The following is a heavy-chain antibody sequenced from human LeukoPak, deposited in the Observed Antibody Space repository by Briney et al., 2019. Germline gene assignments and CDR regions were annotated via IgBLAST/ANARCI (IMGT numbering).Heavy chain of an antibody. V-gene: IGHV3-64*01. CDR2: ISSNGGST. CDR1: GFTFSNYA. D-gene: IGHD2-21*02. CDR3: ARDLRLKELAYCGGDCLDY. J-gene: IGHJ4*02. Sequence: GGSLRLSCAASGFTFSNYAMHWVRQAPGKGLEYVSAISSNGGSTYYANSVKGRFTISRDNSKNTLYPQMGSLRAEDMAVYYCARDLRLKELAYCGGDCLDYWGQGTLVTVSS.